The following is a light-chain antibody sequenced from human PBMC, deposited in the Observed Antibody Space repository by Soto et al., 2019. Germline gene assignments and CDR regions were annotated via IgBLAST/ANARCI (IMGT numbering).Light chain of an antibody. Sequence: DIQMTQSPSCLSASVGDRVTITCRASQSISSFLNWYQQKPGKAPKVLIYAASRLESGVPSRFSGSGSGTDFTLTISSLQPEDYATYYCQQSFSTPITFGQGTRLEIK. CDR1: QSISSF. J-gene: IGKJ5*01. CDR2: AAS. CDR3: QQSFSTPIT. V-gene: IGKV1-39*01.